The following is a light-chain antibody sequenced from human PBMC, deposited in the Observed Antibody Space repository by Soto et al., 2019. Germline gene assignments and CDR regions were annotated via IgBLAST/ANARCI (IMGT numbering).Light chain of an antibody. V-gene: IGKV1-5*03. CDR1: QSISSY. CDR2: KAS. Sequence: DIQMTQSPSSLSASVGDRVTITCRASQSISSYLNWYQQKPGKAPKLLIYKASTLKSGVPSRFSGSGSGTEFTLTISSLQPDDFATYYCQQYNSYSRTFGGGTKVDIK. CDR3: QQYNSYSRT. J-gene: IGKJ4*01.